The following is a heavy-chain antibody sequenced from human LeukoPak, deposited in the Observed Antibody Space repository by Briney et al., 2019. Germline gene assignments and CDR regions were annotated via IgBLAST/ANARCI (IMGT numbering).Heavy chain of an antibody. CDR3: VKDLRGSDTFDF. J-gene: IGHJ4*02. V-gene: IGHV3-64D*09. CDR2: INDKGGRT. Sequence: TGGSLRLSCSACGFPFCRYAMHWPRQAPGKGLEYVSGINDKGGRTHFADSEKGRVTISRDNSKNTVYLQMSSLRPEDTAVYFCVKDLRGSDTFDFWGLGTLVTVSS. D-gene: IGHD1-26*01. CDR1: GFPFCRYA.